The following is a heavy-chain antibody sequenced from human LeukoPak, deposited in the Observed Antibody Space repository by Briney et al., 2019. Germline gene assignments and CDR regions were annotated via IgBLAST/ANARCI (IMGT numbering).Heavy chain of an antibody. CDR1: GGTFSSYA. D-gene: IGHD4/OR15-4a*01. Sequence: SVKVSCKASGGTFSSYAISWVRQAPGQGLELMGGIIPIFGTANYAQKFQGRVTITTDESTSTAYMELSSLRSEDTAVYYCARDLGDYGGNYWFDPWGQGTLVTVSS. J-gene: IGHJ5*02. CDR2: IIPIFGTA. CDR3: ARDLGDYGGNYWFDP. V-gene: IGHV1-69*05.